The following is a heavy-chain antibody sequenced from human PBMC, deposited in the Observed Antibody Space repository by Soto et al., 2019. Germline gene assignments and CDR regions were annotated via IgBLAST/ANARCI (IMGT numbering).Heavy chain of an antibody. V-gene: IGHV3-23*01. CDR3: AKVIIPGSLYSSGWHGGFDY. CDR1: GFTFSSYA. Sequence: PGGSLRLSCAASGFTFSSYAMSWVRQAPGKGLEWVSAISGSGGSTYYADSVKGRFTISRDNSKNTLYLQMNSLRAEDTAVYYCAKVIIPGSLYSSGWHGGFDYWGQGTLVTVSS. J-gene: IGHJ4*02. CDR2: ISGSGGST. D-gene: IGHD6-19*01.